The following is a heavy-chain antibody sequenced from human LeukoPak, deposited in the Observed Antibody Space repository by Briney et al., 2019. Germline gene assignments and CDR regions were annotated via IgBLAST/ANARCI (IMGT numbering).Heavy chain of an antibody. CDR2: IYYSGST. D-gene: IGHD6-6*01. V-gene: IGHV4-59*11. CDR1: GGSISSHY. J-gene: IGHJ3*02. Sequence: SETLSLTCTVSGGSISSHYWSWIRQPPGKGLEWIGYIYYSGSTNYNPSLKSRVTISVDTSKNQFSLKLSSVTAADTAVYYCARGHSSPGLVAFDIWGQGTMVTVSS. CDR3: ARGHSSPGLVAFDI.